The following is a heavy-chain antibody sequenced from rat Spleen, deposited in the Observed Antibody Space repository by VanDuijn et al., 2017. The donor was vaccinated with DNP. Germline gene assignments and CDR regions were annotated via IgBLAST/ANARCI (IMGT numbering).Heavy chain of an antibody. CDR2: ITKTGDST. Sequence: EVQLVESGGGLVQPGRSMKVSCAASGFTFSKYGMAWIRPAPGKGLEWVASITKTGDSTYYSDYVKGRFSISRDNAKSTLYLQVNSLRSEDTATYYCTSNPHIRTAAPFDYWGQGVMVTVSS. D-gene: IGHD3-8*01. J-gene: IGHJ2*01. CDR3: TSNPHIRTAAPFDY. V-gene: IGHV5-31*01. CDR1: GFTFSKYG.